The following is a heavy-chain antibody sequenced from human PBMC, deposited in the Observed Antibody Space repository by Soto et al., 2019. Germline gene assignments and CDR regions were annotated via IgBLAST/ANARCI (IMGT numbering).Heavy chain of an antibody. D-gene: IGHD3-3*01. J-gene: IGHJ6*02. Sequence: SETLSLTCTVSGGSISSYYWSWIRQPPGKGLEWIGYIYYSGSTNYNPSLKSRVTISVDTSKNQFSLKLSSVTAADTAVYYCARGYDFWSGYGMDVWGQGTTLTVSS. CDR2: IYYSGST. CDR3: ARGYDFWSGYGMDV. V-gene: IGHV4-59*01. CDR1: GGSISSYY.